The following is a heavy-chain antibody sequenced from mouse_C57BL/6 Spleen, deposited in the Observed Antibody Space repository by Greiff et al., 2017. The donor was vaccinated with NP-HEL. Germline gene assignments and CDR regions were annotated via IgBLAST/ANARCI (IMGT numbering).Heavy chain of an antibody. CDR1: GYTFTSYW. Sequence: QVQLQQPGAELVMPGASVKLSCKASGYTFTSYWMHWVKQRPGQGLEWIGEIDPSASYPNYNQTFQGKSTLTVDKSSSTAYMQLSSLTSEDSAVYDCAREDYYGSRYFEVWGTGTTVTVSS. J-gene: IGHJ1*03. D-gene: IGHD1-1*01. CDR2: IDPSASYP. V-gene: IGHV1-69*01. CDR3: AREDYYGSRYFEV.